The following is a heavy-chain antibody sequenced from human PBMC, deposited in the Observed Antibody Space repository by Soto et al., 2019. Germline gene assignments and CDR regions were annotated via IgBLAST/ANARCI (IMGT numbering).Heavy chain of an antibody. CDR2: INHSGST. D-gene: IGHD4-17*01. CDR3: ARGRNDYGEWDYFDY. V-gene: IGHV4-34*01. J-gene: IGHJ4*02. CDR1: GGSFSGYY. Sequence: PSETLSLTCAVYGGSFSGYYWSWIRQPPGKGLEWIGEINHSGSTNYNPSLKGRVTISVDTSKNQFSLKLSSVTAADTAVYYCARGRNDYGEWDYFDYWGQGTLVTVSS.